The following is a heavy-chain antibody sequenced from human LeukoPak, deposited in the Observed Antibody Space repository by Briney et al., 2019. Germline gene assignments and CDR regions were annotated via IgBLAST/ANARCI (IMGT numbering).Heavy chain of an antibody. Sequence: ASVKVSCKASGYSFTDYNMQWLRLAPGQGLEWMGWINPNSGGTNYAQKFQGRVTMTRDTSISTAYMELSRLRSDDTAVYYCARDGHFDNWGQGTLVTVSS. CDR1: GYSFTDYN. CDR3: ARDGHFDN. CDR2: INPNSGGT. J-gene: IGHJ4*02. V-gene: IGHV1-2*02.